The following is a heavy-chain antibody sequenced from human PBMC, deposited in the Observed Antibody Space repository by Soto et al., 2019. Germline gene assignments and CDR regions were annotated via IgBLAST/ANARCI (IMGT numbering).Heavy chain of an antibody. CDR2: ISWNSGSI. J-gene: IGHJ6*02. V-gene: IGHV3-9*01. CDR1: GFTFDDYA. CDR3: AKGGSCCGMDV. D-gene: IGHD2-15*01. Sequence: SLRLSCAASGFTFDDYAMHWVRQAPGKGLEWVSGISWNSGSIGYADSVKGRFTISRDNAKNSLYLQVNSLRAEDTALYYCAKGGSCCGMDVWGQGTTVTVSS.